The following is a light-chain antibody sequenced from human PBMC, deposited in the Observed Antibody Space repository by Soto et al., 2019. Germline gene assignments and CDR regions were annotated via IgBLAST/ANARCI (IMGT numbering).Light chain of an antibody. CDR3: QHYNSYSEA. CDR1: QSISSY. V-gene: IGKV1-39*01. CDR2: AAS. J-gene: IGKJ5*01. Sequence: DIQMTQSPSSLSASVGDIVTITCRASQSISSYLNWYQQKPGKAPKLLIYAASSLQSGVPSRFSGSGSGTEFTLTISSLQPDDFATYYCQHYNSYSEAFGQGTRREIK.